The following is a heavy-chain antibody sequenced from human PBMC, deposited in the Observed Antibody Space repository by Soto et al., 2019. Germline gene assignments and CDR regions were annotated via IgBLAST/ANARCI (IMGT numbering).Heavy chain of an antibody. CDR2: IYYSGST. V-gene: IGHV4-59*08. CDR1: GGSISSYY. D-gene: IGHD6-25*01. CDR3: ARQRLYYYGMDV. Sequence: QVQLQESGPGLVKPSEILSLTCTVSGGSISSYYWSWIRQPPGKGLEWIGYIYYSGSTNYNPSLKSRVTISVDTSKNQFSLKLSSVTAADTAVYYCARQRLYYYGMDVWGQGTTVTVS. J-gene: IGHJ6*02.